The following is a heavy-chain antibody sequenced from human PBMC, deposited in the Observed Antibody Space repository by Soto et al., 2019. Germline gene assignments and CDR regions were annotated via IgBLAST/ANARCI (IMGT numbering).Heavy chain of an antibody. V-gene: IGHV2-26*01. CDR1: GFSLSNARMG. J-gene: IGHJ4*02. Sequence: QVTLKESGPVLVKPTETLTLTCTVSGFSLSNARMGVSWIRQPPGKALEWLAHIFSNDEKSYSTSLKSRLTITKDTSKSQVVLTMTNIDPVDTATYYCARSMKRYYYDSSGYSPFDYWGQGTLVTVSS. D-gene: IGHD3-22*01. CDR2: IFSNDEK. CDR3: ARSMKRYYYDSSGYSPFDY.